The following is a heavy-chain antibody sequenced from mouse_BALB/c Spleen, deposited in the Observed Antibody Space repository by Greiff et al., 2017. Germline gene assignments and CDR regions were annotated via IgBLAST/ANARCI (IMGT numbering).Heavy chain of an antibody. CDR3: ARDYGSRGWFAY. CDR2: ISYSGST. CDR1: GDSITSGY. Sequence: EVQLQESGPSLVKPSQTLSLTCSVTGDSITSGYWNWIRKFPGNKLEYMGYISYSGSTYYNPSLKSRISITRDTSKNQYYLQLNSVTTEDTATYYCARDYGSRGWFAYWGQGTLVTVSA. J-gene: IGHJ3*01. D-gene: IGHD1-1*01. V-gene: IGHV3-8*02.